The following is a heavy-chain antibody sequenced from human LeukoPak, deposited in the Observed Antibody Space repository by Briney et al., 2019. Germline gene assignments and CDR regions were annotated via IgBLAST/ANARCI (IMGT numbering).Heavy chain of an antibody. J-gene: IGHJ4*02. Sequence: GESLKISCKGSGYSFTKYWIGWVRQMPGKGLEWMGVIYPGDSDTRYNPSFQGQVTISADKSIGTAYLQWSSLKASDTAMYYCARTSVLRGEFDYWGQGTLVTVSS. V-gene: IGHV5-51*01. CDR1: GYSFTKYW. CDR3: ARTSVLRGEFDY. CDR2: IYPGDSDT. D-gene: IGHD3-16*01.